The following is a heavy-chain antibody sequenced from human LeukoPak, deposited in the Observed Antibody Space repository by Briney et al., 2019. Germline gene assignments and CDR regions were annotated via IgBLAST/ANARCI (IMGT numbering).Heavy chain of an antibody. CDR3: AKDRYCSSTSCYMADY. V-gene: IGHV3-23*01. J-gene: IGHJ4*02. Sequence: TGGSLRLSYAASGFTFSSYAMSWVRQAPGKGLGWVSAISGSGGNTHYADSVKGRFTISRDNSKNTPYLQMNSLRAEDTAVYYCAKDRYCSSTSCYMADYWGQGTLVTVSS. CDR2: ISGSGGNT. CDR1: GFTFSSYA. D-gene: IGHD2-2*02.